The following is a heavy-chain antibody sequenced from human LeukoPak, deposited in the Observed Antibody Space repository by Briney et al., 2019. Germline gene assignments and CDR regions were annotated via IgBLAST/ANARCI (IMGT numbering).Heavy chain of an antibody. CDR1: GFTFSSYS. Sequence: PGGSLRLSCAASGFTFSSYSMNWVRQAPGKGLEWVSSISSSSSYIYYADSVKGRFTISRDNSKNTLYLQMNSLRAEDTAVYYCASAGYSSKTYYYYYMDVWGKGTTVTVSS. CDR3: ASAGYSSKTYYYYYMDV. J-gene: IGHJ6*03. CDR2: ISSSSSYI. V-gene: IGHV3-21*01. D-gene: IGHD5-18*01.